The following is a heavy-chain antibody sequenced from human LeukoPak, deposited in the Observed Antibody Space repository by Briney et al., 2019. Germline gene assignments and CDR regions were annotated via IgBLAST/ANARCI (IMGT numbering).Heavy chain of an antibody. CDR2: INPSGGST. CDR3: ARASFNYYYYMDV. CDR1: GYTFTSYY. Sequence: ASVKVSCKASGYTFTSYYMHWVRQAPGQGLEWMGIINPSGGSTSYAQKFQSRVTMTRDMSTSTVYMELSSLRSEDTAVYYCARASFNYYYYMDVWGKGTTVTVSS. D-gene: IGHD2/OR15-2a*01. J-gene: IGHJ6*03. V-gene: IGHV1-46*01.